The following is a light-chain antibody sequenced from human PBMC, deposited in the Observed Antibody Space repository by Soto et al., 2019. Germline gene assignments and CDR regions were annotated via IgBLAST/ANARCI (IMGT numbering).Light chain of an antibody. CDR3: QQLNSYPLS. CDR2: AAS. CDR1: QGISSY. V-gene: IGKV1-9*01. J-gene: IGKJ2*01. Sequence: DIPLTQSPSFLSASVGDRVTITCRASQGISSYLAWYQQKPGKAPKLLIYAASTLQSGVPSRFSGSGSGTEFALTVSSLQPADFATYYGQQLNSYPLSFGQGTKLQIK.